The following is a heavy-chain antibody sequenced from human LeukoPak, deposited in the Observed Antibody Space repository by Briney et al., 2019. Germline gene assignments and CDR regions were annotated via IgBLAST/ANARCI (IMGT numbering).Heavy chain of an antibody. CDR2: INPSGGST. CDR3: ARAVKWELLDYGMDV. CDR1: GYTFTSYY. J-gene: IGHJ6*02. D-gene: IGHD1-26*01. Sequence: ASVKVSCKASGYTFTSYYMHWVRQAPGQGLEWMGIINPSGGSTSYAQKFQGGVTMTRDTSTSTVYMGLSSLRSEDTAVYYCARAVKWELLDYGMDVWGQGTTVTVSS. V-gene: IGHV1-46*01.